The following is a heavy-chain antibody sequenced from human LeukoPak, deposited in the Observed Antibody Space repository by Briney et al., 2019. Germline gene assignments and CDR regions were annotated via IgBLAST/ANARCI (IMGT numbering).Heavy chain of an antibody. CDR1: GFTFSSYG. CDR3: ARDPTAYYDSSGYYLNTIDF. Sequence: GGSLRLSCAASGFTFSSYGMHWVRQAPDKGLEWVAVIRYDGSRKYYGESVKGRFTISRDNSKNTLYLQMNSLRAEDTAVYYCARDPTAYYDSSGYYLNTIDFWGQGTLVTVSS. V-gene: IGHV3-33*01. D-gene: IGHD3-22*01. CDR2: IRYDGSRK. J-gene: IGHJ4*02.